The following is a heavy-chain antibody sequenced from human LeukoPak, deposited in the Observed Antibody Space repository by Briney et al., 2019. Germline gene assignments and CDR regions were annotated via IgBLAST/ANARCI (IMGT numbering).Heavy chain of an antibody. J-gene: IGHJ3*02. Sequence: SETLSLTCTVSGGSVSSYYWSWIRQPPGKGLEWIWYIDHSGSTYYNPSLKSRVTISVDRSKNQFSLKLSSVTAADTAVYYCARDSLVDTAMVTALDIWGQGTMVTVSS. CDR1: GGSVSSYY. V-gene: IGHV4-59*02. D-gene: IGHD5-18*01. CDR3: ARDSLVDTAMVTALDI. CDR2: IDHSGST.